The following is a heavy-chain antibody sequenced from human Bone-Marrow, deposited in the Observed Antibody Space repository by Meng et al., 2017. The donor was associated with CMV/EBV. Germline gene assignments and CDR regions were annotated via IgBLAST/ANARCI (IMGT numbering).Heavy chain of an antibody. Sequence: GGSLRLSCAASGFTFSGYAMHWVRQAPGKGLEWVAIISYDGSNKYYADSVKGRFTITSDKSKYTMYLQMKRMSVKNEAVYFCSSERGESGYDRVYYGMDVWGQGTMVTGYS. V-gene: IGHV3-30-3*01. J-gene: IGHJ6*01. CDR3: SSERGESGYDRVYYGMDV. CDR2: ISYDGSNK. D-gene: IGHD5-12*01. CDR1: GFTFSGYA.